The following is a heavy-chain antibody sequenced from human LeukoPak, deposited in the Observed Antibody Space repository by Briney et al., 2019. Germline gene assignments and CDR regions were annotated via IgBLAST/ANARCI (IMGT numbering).Heavy chain of an antibody. CDR2: ISGSGGST. V-gene: IGHV3-23*01. D-gene: IGHD2-2*01. J-gene: IGHJ4*02. Sequence: GGSLRLSCAASGFTFSSYAMSWVRQAPGKGLEWVSAISGSGGSTYYADSVKGRFTISRDNSKNTLYLQMNSLRAEDTAVYYCTSGGYCSSTSCYGENWGQGTLVTVSS. CDR1: GFTFSSYA. CDR3: TSGGYCSSTSCYGEN.